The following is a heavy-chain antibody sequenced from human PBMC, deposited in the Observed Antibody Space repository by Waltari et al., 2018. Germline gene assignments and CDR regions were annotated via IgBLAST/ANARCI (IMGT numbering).Heavy chain of an antibody. J-gene: IGHJ5*02. V-gene: IGHV3-20*04. CDR3: ARVNSNYVNWFDP. CDR2: MNWDGSST. D-gene: IGHD4-4*01. Sequence: EEQLVESGGGVVRPGGSLRLACAASGFPFDHYAMAWVRQAPGKGLEWVSGMNWDGSSTGDADSVKGRFTISRDNAKNSLHLHVNSLTAEDTAFYYCARVNSNYVNWFDPWGQGTLVIVSS. CDR1: GFPFDHYA.